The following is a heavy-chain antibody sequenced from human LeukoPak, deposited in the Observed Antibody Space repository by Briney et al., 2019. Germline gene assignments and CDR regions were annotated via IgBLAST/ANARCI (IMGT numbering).Heavy chain of an antibody. J-gene: IGHJ3*02. V-gene: IGHV3-21*01. D-gene: IGHD3-9*01. CDR1: GFTFSTSG. Sequence: GGSLRLSCAASGFTFSTSGMNWVRQAPGKGLEWVSSISSSSSYIYYADSVKGRFSISRDNAKSSLYLQMNSLRAEDTAVNYCARLYVLRYFDWSADAFDIWGQGTMVTVSS. CDR3: ARLYVLRYFDWSADAFDI. CDR2: ISSSSSYI.